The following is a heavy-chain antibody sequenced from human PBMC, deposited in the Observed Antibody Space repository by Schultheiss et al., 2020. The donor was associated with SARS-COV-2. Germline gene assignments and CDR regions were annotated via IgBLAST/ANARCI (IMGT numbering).Heavy chain of an antibody. V-gene: IGHV3-30*01. CDR3: AREPGPAYY. J-gene: IGHJ4*02. CDR1: GFTFSSYA. Sequence: GGSLRLSCAASGFTFSSYAMHWVRQAPGKGLEWVAVISYDGSNKYYADSVKGRFTISRDNSKNTLYLQMNSLRAEDTAVYYCAREPGPAYYWGQGTLVTVSS. CDR2: ISYDGSNK.